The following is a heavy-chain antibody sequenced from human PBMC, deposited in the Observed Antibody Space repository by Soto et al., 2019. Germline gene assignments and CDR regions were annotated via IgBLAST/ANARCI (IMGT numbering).Heavy chain of an antibody. D-gene: IGHD2-21*01. CDR1: GGIFSSFS. Sequence: GASVKVSCKASGGIFSSFSITWVRQVPGHGLEWMGGIIPMTGTPNYAEKFQGRLTLTADASTRTAYLLLSSLKSEDTAVYYCARGPILPGATSWLDPWGQGTAVTVSS. CDR3: ARGPILPGATSWLDP. J-gene: IGHJ5*02. V-gene: IGHV1-69*13. CDR2: IIPMTGTP.